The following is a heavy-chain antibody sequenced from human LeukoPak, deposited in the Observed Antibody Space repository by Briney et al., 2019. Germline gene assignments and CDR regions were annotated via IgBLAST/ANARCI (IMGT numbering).Heavy chain of an antibody. CDR1: GFPFNSHG. CDR3: AKDGPRYSGTYCDY. D-gene: IGHD1-26*01. V-gene: IGHV3-30*18. CDR2: ISYEGSKQ. J-gene: IGHJ4*02. Sequence: GGSLRLPCAASGFPFNSHGMHWVRQAPGKGLEWLAVISYEGSKQYYADSVKGRFTISRDSSNNTLYLQMNSLRVEDTAVYYCAKDGPRYSGTYCDYWGQGTLVTVSS.